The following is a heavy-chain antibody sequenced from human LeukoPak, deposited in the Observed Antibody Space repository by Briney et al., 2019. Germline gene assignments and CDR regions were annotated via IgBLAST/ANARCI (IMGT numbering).Heavy chain of an antibody. V-gene: IGHV3-7*01. Sequence: PGGSLRLSCAASGFTFSSYWMSWVRQAPGKGLEWVANIKQDGSEKYYVDSVKGRFTISRDNAKNSLYLQMNSLRAEDTAVHYCAREGSSGYYTGYFDYWGQGTLVTVSS. D-gene: IGHD3-22*01. CDR3: AREGSSGYYTGYFDY. J-gene: IGHJ4*02. CDR2: IKQDGSEK. CDR1: GFTFSSYW.